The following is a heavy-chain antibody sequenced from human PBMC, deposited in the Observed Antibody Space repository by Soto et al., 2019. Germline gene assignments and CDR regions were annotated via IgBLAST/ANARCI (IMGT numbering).Heavy chain of an antibody. CDR3: AFNFDY. CDR2: INHSGST. V-gene: IGHV4-34*01. CDR1: GGSFSGYY. Sequence: PSETLSLTCAVYGGSFSGYYWSWIRQPPGKGLEWIGEINHSGSTNYNPSLKSRVTISADTSKNQFSLKLSSVTAADTAVYYCAFNFDYWGQGTLVTVSS. J-gene: IGHJ4*02.